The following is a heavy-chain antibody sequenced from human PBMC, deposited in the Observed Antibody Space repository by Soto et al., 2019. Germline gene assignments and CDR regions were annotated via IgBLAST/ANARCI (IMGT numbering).Heavy chain of an antibody. CDR2: ISGSGGST. CDR3: AKVAVYSSSWTPSPANWFDP. Sequence: PGGSLRLSCSASGFTFSRYAMSWVRQAPGKGLEWVSAISGSGGSTYYADSVKGRFTISRDNSKNTLYLQMNSLRAEDTAVYYCAKVAVYSSSWTPSPANWFDPWGQGTLVTVSS. V-gene: IGHV3-23*01. CDR1: GFTFSRYA. D-gene: IGHD6-13*01. J-gene: IGHJ5*02.